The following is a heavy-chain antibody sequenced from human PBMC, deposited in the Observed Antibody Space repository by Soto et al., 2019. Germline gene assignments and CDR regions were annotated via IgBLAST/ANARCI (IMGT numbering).Heavy chain of an antibody. Sequence: EVQLVESGGGLVKPGGSLRLSCAASGFSFADYFMDWVRQAPGKGLEWVGRTRNKFNGYSTEYAASVTGRFTISRDDSHNSLYLQMDSLNTEDSAVYHCAREAINDGHDQIRYFDVWGRGTLVTVSS. V-gene: IGHV3-72*01. CDR3: AREAINDGHDQIRYFDV. J-gene: IGHJ2*01. CDR1: GFSFADYF. CDR2: TRNKFNGYST. D-gene: IGHD2-8*01.